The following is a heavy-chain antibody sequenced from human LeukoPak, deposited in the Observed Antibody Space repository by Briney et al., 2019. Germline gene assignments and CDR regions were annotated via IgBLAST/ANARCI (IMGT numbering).Heavy chain of an antibody. J-gene: IGHJ4*02. CDR3: TRLGYIDEGIAY. D-gene: IGHD5-24*01. Sequence: GGSLRLSCAASGFTFSSYSMNWVRQAPGKGLEWVANIKQDGSKKSYVDSVKGRFTISRDNAKNSLYLQMNSLRAEDTAIYYCTRLGYIDEGIAYWGQGTLVTVSS. V-gene: IGHV3-7*01. CDR2: IKQDGSKK. CDR1: GFTFSSYS.